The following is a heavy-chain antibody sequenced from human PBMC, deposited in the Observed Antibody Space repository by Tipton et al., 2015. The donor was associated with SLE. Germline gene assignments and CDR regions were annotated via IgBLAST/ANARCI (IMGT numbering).Heavy chain of an antibody. J-gene: IGHJ4*02. CDR2: INHSGST. V-gene: IGHV4-34*01. CDR3: ARDAIAAAGTFDY. Sequence: LRLSCAVYGGSFSGYYWSWIRQPPGKGLEWIGEINHSGSTNYNPSLKSRVTISVDTSKNQFSLKLSSVTAADTAVYYCARDAIAAAGTFDYWGQGTLVTVSS. CDR1: GGSFSGYY. D-gene: IGHD6-13*01.